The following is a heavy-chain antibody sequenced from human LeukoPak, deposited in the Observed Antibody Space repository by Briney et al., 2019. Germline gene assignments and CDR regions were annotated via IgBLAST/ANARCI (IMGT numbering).Heavy chain of an antibody. V-gene: IGHV3-48*01. Sequence: GGSLRLSCAASGFTFSSYSMNWVRQAPGKGLEWVSYISSSSSTIYYADSVKGRFTISRDNDKNLLYLQMNSLRAEDTAVYYCARGVVVVVAATYNWFDPWGQGTLVTVSS. CDR1: GFTFSSYS. D-gene: IGHD2-15*01. CDR2: ISSSSSTI. CDR3: ARGVVVVVAATYNWFDP. J-gene: IGHJ5*02.